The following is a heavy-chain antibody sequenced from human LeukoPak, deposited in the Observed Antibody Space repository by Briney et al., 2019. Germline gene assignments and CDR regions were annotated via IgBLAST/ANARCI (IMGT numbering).Heavy chain of an antibody. CDR1: GGSISSGNYY. J-gene: IGHJ5*02. CDR2: IYTSGTT. V-gene: IGHV4-61*02. Sequence: SETLSLTCTVSGGSISSGNYYYSWIRQPAGKGLEWLGRIYTSGTTDYNPSLKSRVTISVDTSKNHFSLKLSSVTAADTAVYCCARAINDYSNYEVLTDNWFDPWGQGTLVTVSS. CDR3: ARAINDYSNYEVLTDNWFDP. D-gene: IGHD4-11*01.